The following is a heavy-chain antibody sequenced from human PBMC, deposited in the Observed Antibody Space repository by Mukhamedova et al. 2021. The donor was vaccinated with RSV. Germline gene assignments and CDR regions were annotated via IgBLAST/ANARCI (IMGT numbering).Heavy chain of an antibody. V-gene: IGHV3-9*01. J-gene: IGHJ3*02. D-gene: IGHD2-21*01. CDR3: AKVFNADIYLRDAFDI. Sequence: GYADSVKGRFTISRDNAKNSLYLQMNSLRAEDTALYYCAKVFNADIYLRDAFDIWGQGIMVTVSS.